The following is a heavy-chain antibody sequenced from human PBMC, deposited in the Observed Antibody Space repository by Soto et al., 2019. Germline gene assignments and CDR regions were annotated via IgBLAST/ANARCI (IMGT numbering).Heavy chain of an antibody. CDR3: ARDRRYDTYCSGGSCYFVDV. J-gene: IGHJ6*02. D-gene: IGHD2-15*01. Sequence: GASVKVSGKASGYTFTSYGISWVRQAPGQGLEWMGWISAYNGNTNYAQKLQGRVTMTTDTSTSTAYMELRSLRSDDTAVYYCARDRRYDTYCSGGSCYFVDVWVQGTTVTVSS. CDR2: ISAYNGNT. V-gene: IGHV1-18*01. CDR1: GYTFTSYG.